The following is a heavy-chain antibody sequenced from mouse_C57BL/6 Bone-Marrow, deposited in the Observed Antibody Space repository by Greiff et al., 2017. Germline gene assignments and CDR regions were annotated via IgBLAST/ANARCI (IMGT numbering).Heavy chain of an antibody. V-gene: IGHV1-81*01. J-gene: IGHJ2*01. CDR1: GYTFTSYG. D-gene: IGHD2-1*01. CDR2: IYPRSGNT. CDR3: AREGIYYGNFRNYFDY. Sequence: VQLQQSGAELARPGASVKLSCKASGYTFTSYGISWVKQRTGQGLEWIGEIYPRSGNTYYNEKFKGKATLTADKSSSTAYMELRSLTSEDSAVYFCAREGIYYGNFRNYFDYWGQGTTLTVSS.